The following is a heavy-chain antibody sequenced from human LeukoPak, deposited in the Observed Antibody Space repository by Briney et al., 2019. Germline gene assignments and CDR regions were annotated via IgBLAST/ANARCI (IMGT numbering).Heavy chain of an antibody. J-gene: IGHJ4*02. CDR3: ARLKIPPRGYDIDY. CDR2: IYYSGST. V-gene: IGHV4-59*01. D-gene: IGHD3-9*01. Sequence: SETLSLTCTVAGGSISSYYWSCIRQPPGKGLEWIGYIYYSGSTNYNPSLKSRVTISVDTSKSQFSLKLSSVTAADTAVYYCARLKIPPRGYDIDYWGQGTLVTVSS. CDR1: GGSISSYY.